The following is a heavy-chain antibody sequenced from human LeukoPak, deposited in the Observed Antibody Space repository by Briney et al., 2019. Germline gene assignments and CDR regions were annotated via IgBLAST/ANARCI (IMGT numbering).Heavy chain of an antibody. Sequence: GGSLRLSCAASGFTFDDYAMHWVRQAPGKGLEWVSGIGWNSGSIGYADSVKGRFTISRDNAKNSLYLQMNSLRAEDTALYYCARGSYSRDYWGQGTLVTVSS. D-gene: IGHD1-26*01. CDR2: IGWNSGSI. J-gene: IGHJ4*02. V-gene: IGHV3-9*01. CDR3: ARGSYSRDY. CDR1: GFTFDDYA.